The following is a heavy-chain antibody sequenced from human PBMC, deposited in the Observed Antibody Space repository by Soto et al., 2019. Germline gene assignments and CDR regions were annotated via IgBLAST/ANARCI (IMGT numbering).Heavy chain of an antibody. CDR2: LSGSGDGT. CDR3: AKDSGYDSTD. V-gene: IGHV3-23*04. CDR1: GFTFGSSG. Sequence: EVQLVESGGGLVQPGGSLRLSCATSGFTFGSSGMSWVRQAPGKGLEWISGLSGSGDGTHRWYADSVKGRFTISRDNSKSTLYLQMHSLRVEDTAVYYCAKDSGYDSTDWGQGTLVTVSS. J-gene: IGHJ4*02. D-gene: IGHD3-22*01.